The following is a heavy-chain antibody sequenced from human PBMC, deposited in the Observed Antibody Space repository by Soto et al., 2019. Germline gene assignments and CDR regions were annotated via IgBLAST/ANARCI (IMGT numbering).Heavy chain of an antibody. J-gene: IGHJ2*01. V-gene: IGHV1-18*03. CDR1: GYTFTSYG. CDR3: ARDGDILTGYHYWYFDL. D-gene: IGHD3-9*01. Sequence: QVQLVQSGAEVKKPGASVKVSCKASGYTFTSYGISWVRQAPGQGLEWMGWISAYNGNTNYAQKLQGRVTMTTDTSTSTAYMELRSLSSDDMAVYYCARDGDILTGYHYWYFDLWGRGTLVTVSS. CDR2: ISAYNGNT.